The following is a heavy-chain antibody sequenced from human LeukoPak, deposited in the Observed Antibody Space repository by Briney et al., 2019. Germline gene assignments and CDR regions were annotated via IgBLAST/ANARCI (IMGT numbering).Heavy chain of an antibody. J-gene: IGHJ6*03. CDR1: GFTFSSYG. V-gene: IGHV3-23*01. CDR2: ISGSGGST. Sequence: GGSLRLSCAASGFTFSSYGMSWVRQAPGKGLEWVSAISGSGGSTYYADSVKGRFTISRDNSKNTLYLQMNSLRAEDTAVYYCARDLYDSSGYYYGYYYYYMDVWGKGTTVTISS. CDR3: ARDLYDSSGYYYGYYYYYMDV. D-gene: IGHD3-22*01.